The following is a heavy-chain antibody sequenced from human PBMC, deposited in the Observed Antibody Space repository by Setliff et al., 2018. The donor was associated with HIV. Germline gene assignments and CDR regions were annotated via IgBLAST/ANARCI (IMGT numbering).Heavy chain of an antibody. CDR3: AKDSRRGDAYNGGVFDF. CDR2: IRTDTDDM. CDR1: GFSLSTYP. D-gene: IGHD3-10*01. V-gene: IGHV3-21*05. J-gene: IGHJ3*01. Sequence: PGGSLRLSCTASGFSLSTYPMNWVRQIPGKGLEWVSNIRTDTDDMTYVGSVKGRFTSSRDNANNSLYLQMNSLRVDDTAIYYCAKDSRRGDAYNGGVFDFWGQGTMVTVSS.